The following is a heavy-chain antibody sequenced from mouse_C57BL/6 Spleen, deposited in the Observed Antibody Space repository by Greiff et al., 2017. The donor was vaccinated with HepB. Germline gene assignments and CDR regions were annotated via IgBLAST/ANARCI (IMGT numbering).Heavy chain of an antibody. CDR3: ARLEYDYGGGFAY. J-gene: IGHJ3*01. V-gene: IGHV1-82*01. D-gene: IGHD2-4*01. CDR2: IYPGDGDT. CDR1: GYAFSSSW. Sequence: QVQLKQSGPELVKPGASVKISCKASGYAFSSSWMNWVKQRPGKGLEWIGRIYPGDGDTNYNGKFKGKATLTADKSSSTAYMQLSSLTSEDSAVYFCARLEYDYGGGFAYWGQGTLVTVSA.